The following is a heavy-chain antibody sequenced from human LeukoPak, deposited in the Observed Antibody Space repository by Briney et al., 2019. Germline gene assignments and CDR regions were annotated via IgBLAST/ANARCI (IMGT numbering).Heavy chain of an antibody. CDR2: IYYSGST. V-gene: IGHV4-39*01. Sequence: SETLSLTCTVAGGSISSSSYYWGWIRQPSGKGLEWIGSIYYSGSTYYNPSLKSRVTISVDTSKNQFSLKLSSVTAADTAVYYCARQGYEHYFDYWGQGTLVTVSS. CDR3: ARQGYEHYFDY. D-gene: IGHD2-2*01. CDR1: GGSISSSSYY. J-gene: IGHJ4*02.